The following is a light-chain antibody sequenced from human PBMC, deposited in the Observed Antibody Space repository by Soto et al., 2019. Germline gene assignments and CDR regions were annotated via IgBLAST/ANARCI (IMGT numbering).Light chain of an antibody. CDR2: SNN. Sequence: QPVLTQPPSASGTPGQRVTISCSGSSSNIGSNTVHWYQQLPGTAPKLLIYSNNQRPSGVPDRFSGSKSGTSASLAISGLQSEDEAEYYCAAWDDSLNGNYVFGTGTKLTVL. CDR1: SSNIGSNT. J-gene: IGLJ1*01. V-gene: IGLV1-44*01. CDR3: AAWDDSLNGNYV.